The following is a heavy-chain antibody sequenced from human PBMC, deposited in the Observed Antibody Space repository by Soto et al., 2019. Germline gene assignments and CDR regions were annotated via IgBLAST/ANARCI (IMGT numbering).Heavy chain of an antibody. CDR3: ARDRESIAAAGTRPYYYYGMDV. CDR2: IYYSGST. V-gene: IGHV4-59*01. J-gene: IGHJ6*02. D-gene: IGHD6-13*01. CDR1: GGSISSYY. Sequence: PSETLSLTCTVSGGSISSYYWSWIRQPPGKGLEWIGYIYYSGSTNYNPSLKSRVTISVDTSKNQFSLKLSSVTAADTAVYYCARDRESIAAAGTRPYYYYGMDVWGQGTTVTVSS.